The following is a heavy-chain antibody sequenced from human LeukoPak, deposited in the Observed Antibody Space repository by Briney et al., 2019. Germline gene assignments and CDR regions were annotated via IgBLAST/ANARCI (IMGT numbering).Heavy chain of an antibody. Sequence: GGSLRLSCAASGFTFSSYAMCWVRQAPGKGLEWVSLISWDGSVTYYGNSVKGRFTVSRDNTKNSLYLQMNSMRPEDTALYYCVKDKGTAMATRAFDHWGQGTLVTVSS. V-gene: IGHV3-43*02. CDR3: VKDKGTAMATRAFDH. D-gene: IGHD2-2*01. J-gene: IGHJ4*01. CDR1: GFTFSSYA. CDR2: ISWDGSVT.